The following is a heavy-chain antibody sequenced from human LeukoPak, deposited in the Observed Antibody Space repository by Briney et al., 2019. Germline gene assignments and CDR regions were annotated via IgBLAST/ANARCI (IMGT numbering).Heavy chain of an antibody. D-gene: IGHD2-15*01. J-gene: IGHJ6*02. CDR3: AFRTCSGGTCYSNYYGMDV. CDR2: ISSSGSTI. V-gene: IGHV3-11*01. CDR1: GFTFSDYY. Sequence: GGSLRLSCAASGFTFSDYYMSWIRQAPGKGLEGVSYISSSGSTIYYADSVKGRFTIFRDNAKNSLYLQMNSLRAEDTAVYYCAFRTCSGGTCYSNYYGMDVWGQGTTVTVSS.